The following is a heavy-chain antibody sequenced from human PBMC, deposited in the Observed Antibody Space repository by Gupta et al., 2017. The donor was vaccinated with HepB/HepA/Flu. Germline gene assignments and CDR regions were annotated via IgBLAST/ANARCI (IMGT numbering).Heavy chain of an antibody. CDR1: GFTFSSYW. CDR2: INQDGNEK. D-gene: IGHD3-9*01. Sequence: EVQLVESGGDLVQPGGSLRLSCAASGFTFSSYWMTWVRQAPGKGLEWVANINQDGNEKYYVDSVKGRFTVSRDNAKNSLYLQMNSLRVEDTAIYYCARALPPARYYDVSTPYYTDDHWGQGTLVTVSS. V-gene: IGHV3-7*01. J-gene: IGHJ4*02. CDR3: ARALPPARYYDVSTPYYTDDH.